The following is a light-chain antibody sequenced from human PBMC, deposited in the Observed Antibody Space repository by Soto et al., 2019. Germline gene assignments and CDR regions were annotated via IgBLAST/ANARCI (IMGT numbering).Light chain of an antibody. Sequence: EIVLTQSPGTLSLSPGERATLSCRASQSVSSDYLAWYQQKPGQTPKVLIYRASSRATGIPDRFSGSGSGTDFTLTSSRLEPEDFAVYYCQQYGSSPTWTFGQGTKVDIK. CDR2: RAS. V-gene: IGKV3-20*01. CDR3: QQYGSSPTWT. CDR1: QSVSSDY. J-gene: IGKJ1*01.